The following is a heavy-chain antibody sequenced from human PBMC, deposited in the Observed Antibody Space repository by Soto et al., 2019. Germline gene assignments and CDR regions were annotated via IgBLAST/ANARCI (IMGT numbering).Heavy chain of an antibody. CDR3: AKEESSDYMLLLGSKIDD. Sequence: GGSLRLSCAASGFTFNNSAMSWVRQAPGKGLEWVSGISGSGGGTYYADSVKGRFTISRDNSKNTLYLQMNSLRVEDTAIYYCAKEESSDYMLLLGSKIDDWGQGTLVTVSS. CDR2: ISGSGGGT. D-gene: IGHD4-17*01. CDR1: GFTFNNSA. J-gene: IGHJ4*02. V-gene: IGHV3-23*01.